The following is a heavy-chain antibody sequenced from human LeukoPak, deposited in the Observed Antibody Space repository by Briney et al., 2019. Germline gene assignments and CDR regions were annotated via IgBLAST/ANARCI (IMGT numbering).Heavy chain of an antibody. J-gene: IGHJ3*02. Sequence: GGSLRLSCAASELTFITYGMTWVRQAPGKGLEWVSAITGSAVSTFYADSVKGRYTISRDNSKNTLYLQMNSLRAEDTAVYYCAKSRLSGINDAFDIWGQGTMVTVSS. CDR1: ELTFITYG. CDR2: ITGSAVST. V-gene: IGHV3-23*01. D-gene: IGHD3-3*01. CDR3: AKSRLSGINDAFDI.